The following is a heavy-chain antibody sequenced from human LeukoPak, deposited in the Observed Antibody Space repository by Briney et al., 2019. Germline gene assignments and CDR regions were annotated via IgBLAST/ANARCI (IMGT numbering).Heavy chain of an antibody. CDR3: ARWDYYYYYMDV. CDR1: GGSFSGYY. J-gene: IGHJ6*03. V-gene: IGHV4-34*01. CDR2: INHSGST. Sequence: SETLSLTYAVYGGSFSGYYWSWIRQPPGKGLEWIGEINHSGSTNYNPSLKSRVTISVDTSKNQFSLKLSSVTAADTAVYYCARWDYYYYYMDVWGKGTTVTISS.